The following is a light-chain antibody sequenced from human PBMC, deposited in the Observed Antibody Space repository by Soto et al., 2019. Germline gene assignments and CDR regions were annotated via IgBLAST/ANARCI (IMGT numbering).Light chain of an antibody. V-gene: IGKV3-20*01. CDR2: GAS. CDR3: QQPGSSRFT. J-gene: IGKJ3*01. CDR1: QSVSSSY. Sequence: EIVLTQSPGTLSLSPGERATLSCRASQSVSSSYLAWYQQKPGQAPRLLIYGASSRATGIPDRFSVSGSGTDFTLTISRLEPEDFAVYYCQQPGSSRFTFGPGTKVDIK.